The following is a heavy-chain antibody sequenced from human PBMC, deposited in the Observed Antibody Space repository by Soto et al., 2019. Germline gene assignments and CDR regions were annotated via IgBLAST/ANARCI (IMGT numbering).Heavy chain of an antibody. J-gene: IGHJ1*01. CDR1: GGSISSGDYY. Sequence: SETLSLTCTVSGGSISSGDYYWSWIRQPPGKCLEWIGYIYYSGSTYYNPSLKSRVTISVDTSKNQFSLKLSSVTAADTAVYYCARRPQDCSGGRCYLYFHHWGQGTLVTVS. CDR2: IYYSGST. D-gene: IGHD2-15*01. CDR3: ARRPQDCSGGRCYLYFHH. V-gene: IGHV4-30-4*01.